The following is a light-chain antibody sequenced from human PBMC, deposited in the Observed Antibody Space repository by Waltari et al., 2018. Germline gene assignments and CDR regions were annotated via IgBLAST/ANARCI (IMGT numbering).Light chain of an antibody. J-gene: IGLJ3*02. CDR3: ASWDDSLNGHWV. Sequence: QSVLTQPPSASGTPGQRVTISCSGTSSNLGNNVVNWYQQVPGTAPKILIYSNDLRPSVVPDRFSASKAGTSASLAISGLQSEDEAEYYCASWDDSLNGHWVFGGGTKVTVL. CDR1: SSNLGNNV. CDR2: SND. V-gene: IGLV1-44*01.